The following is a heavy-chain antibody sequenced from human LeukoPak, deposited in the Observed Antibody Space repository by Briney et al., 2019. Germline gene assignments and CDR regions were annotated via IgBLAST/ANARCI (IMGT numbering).Heavy chain of an antibody. D-gene: IGHD3-16*01. CDR1: GGSVSGTNYY. CDR3: ARGALRKDWFDP. V-gene: IGHV4-39*07. CDR2: IYYSGST. Sequence: PSETLSLTCSVSGGSVSGTNYYWAWIRQPPGKGLEWIGTIYYSGSTYYNPSLKSRVTISVDTSKNRFSLRLSSVTAADTAIYYCARGALRKDWFDPWGQGTLVTVSS. J-gene: IGHJ5*02.